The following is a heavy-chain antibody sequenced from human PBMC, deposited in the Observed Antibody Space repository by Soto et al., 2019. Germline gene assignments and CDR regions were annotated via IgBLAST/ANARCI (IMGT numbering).Heavy chain of an antibody. J-gene: IGHJ4*02. Sequence: QVQLVESGGGVVQPGRSLRLSCAASGFTFSSYGMHWVRQAPGKGLEWVAVISYDGTNKYYADSVKGRFTISRDNSKNTLYLQMNSLIADDTAVYYCAKDLSSHYYGSGSYYNLFVYWGQGTLVTVSS. CDR1: GFTFSSYG. D-gene: IGHD3-10*01. V-gene: IGHV3-30*18. CDR3: AKDLSSHYYGSGSYYNLFVY. CDR2: ISYDGTNK.